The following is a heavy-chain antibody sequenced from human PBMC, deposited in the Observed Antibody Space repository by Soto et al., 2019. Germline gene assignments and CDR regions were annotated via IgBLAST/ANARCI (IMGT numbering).Heavy chain of an antibody. D-gene: IGHD5-12*01. CDR3: ARDQGAYSGYGYYYGMDV. J-gene: IGHJ6*02. CDR1: GFTFIDYY. V-gene: IGHV3-11*06. Sequence: PGGSLRLSCAASGFTFIDYYMSWIRQAPGKGLEWVSYISSSSSYTNYADSVKGRFTISRDNAKNSLYLQMNSLRAEDTAVYYCARDQGAYSGYGYYYGMDVWGQGTTVTVSS. CDR2: ISSSSSYT.